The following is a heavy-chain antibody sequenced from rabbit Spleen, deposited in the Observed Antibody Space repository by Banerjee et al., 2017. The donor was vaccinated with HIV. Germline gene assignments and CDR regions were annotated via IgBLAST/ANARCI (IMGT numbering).Heavy chain of an antibody. V-gene: IGHV1S40*01. D-gene: IGHD8-1*01. CDR2: IAGSSSGFT. CDR1: GFSFSSSDY. Sequence: QSLEESGGDLVKPGASLTLTCTASGFSFSSSDYICWVRQAPGKGLEWISCIAGSSSGFTYSATWAKGRFPCSKTSSTTVTLQMTSLIVADTATYFCARDPGSSFSSYGMDLWGQGTLVTVS. J-gene: IGHJ6*01. CDR3: ARDPGSSFSSYGMDL.